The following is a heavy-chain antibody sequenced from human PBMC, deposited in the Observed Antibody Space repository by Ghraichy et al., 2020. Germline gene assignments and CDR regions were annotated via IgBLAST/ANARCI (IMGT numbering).Heavy chain of an antibody. D-gene: IGHD3-22*01. CDR2: ISGSGGST. CDR1: GFTFSSYA. Sequence: GGSLRLSCAASGFTFSSYAMSWVRQAPGKGLEWVSAISGSGGSTYYADSVKGRFTIARDNSKNTLYLQMNSLRAEDPAVYYCAKDSGNPVVVVITYYYYYGMDVWGQGTTVTVSS. V-gene: IGHV3-23*01. CDR3: AKDSGNPVVVVITYYYYYGMDV. J-gene: IGHJ6*02.